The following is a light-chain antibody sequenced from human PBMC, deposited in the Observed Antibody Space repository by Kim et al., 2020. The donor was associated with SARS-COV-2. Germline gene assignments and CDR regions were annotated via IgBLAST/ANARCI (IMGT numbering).Light chain of an antibody. Sequence: EIVLTQSPGTLSLSPGERATLSCRASQSVSSSYLAWYQQRPRQAPRLLIYGASSRPTGIPDMFSGSVSGTDFSLTISRLEPEDFAVYYCQTYGSSSPEHTFGQETKLDIK. J-gene: IGKJ2*01. V-gene: IGKV3-20*01. CDR1: QSVSSSY. CDR3: QTYGSSSPEHT. CDR2: GAS.